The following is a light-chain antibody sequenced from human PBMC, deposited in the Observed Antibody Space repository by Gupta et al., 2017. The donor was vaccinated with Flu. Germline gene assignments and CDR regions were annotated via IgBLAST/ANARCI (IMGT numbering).Light chain of an antibody. CDR2: GAS. CDR3: QQYNNWPPYT. Sequence: EIVMTQSPATLSVSPGERATLSCRASQSVSSNLAWYQQKPGQAPRLLIYGASTRATGIPARFSGSGSGTEFALTISSPQSEDFAVYYCQQYNNWPPYTLGQGTKLEIK. V-gene: IGKV3-15*01. J-gene: IGKJ2*01. CDR1: QSVSSN.